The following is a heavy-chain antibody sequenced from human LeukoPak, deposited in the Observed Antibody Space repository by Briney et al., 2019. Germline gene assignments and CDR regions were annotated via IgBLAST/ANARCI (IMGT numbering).Heavy chain of an antibody. CDR2: IYSGGST. J-gene: IGHJ4*02. Sequence: PGGSLRLSCAASGFTVSSNYMSWVRQTPGKGLEWVSVIYSGGSTYYADSVKGRFTISRDNSKNTLYLQMNSLRAEDTAVYYCAREGIAARPSFYDYWGQGTLVTVSS. D-gene: IGHD6-6*01. V-gene: IGHV3-53*01. CDR3: AREGIAARPSFYDY. CDR1: GFTVSSNY.